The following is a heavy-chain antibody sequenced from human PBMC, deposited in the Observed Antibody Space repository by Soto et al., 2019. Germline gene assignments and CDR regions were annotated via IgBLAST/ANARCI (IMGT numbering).Heavy chain of an antibody. CDR2: IIPIFGTA. J-gene: IGHJ5*02. Sequence: GASVKVSCKASGGTFSSYAISWVRQAPGQGLEWMGGIIPIFGTANYAQKFQGRVTITADKSTSTAYMELSSLRSEDTAVYYCARDFTGYYDSSGYCWFDPWGQGTLVTVSS. D-gene: IGHD3-22*01. CDR1: GGTFSSYA. CDR3: ARDFTGYYDSSGYCWFDP. V-gene: IGHV1-69*06.